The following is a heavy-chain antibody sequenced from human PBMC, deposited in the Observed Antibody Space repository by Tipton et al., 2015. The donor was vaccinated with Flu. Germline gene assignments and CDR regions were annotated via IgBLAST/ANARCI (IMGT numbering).Heavy chain of an antibody. CDR3: ASHSYSRGRAGH. CDR1: GGSFSGYY. J-gene: IGHJ4*02. CDR2: IDHSGTT. D-gene: IGHD4-11*01. V-gene: IGHV4-34*01. Sequence: TLSLTCAVYGGSFSGYYWSWIRQPPGKGLEWIGSIDHSGTTYYNPSLKSRVTISVDTSKNQFSLKLSSVTAADTAVFYCASHSYSRGRAGHWGQGTLVTVSS.